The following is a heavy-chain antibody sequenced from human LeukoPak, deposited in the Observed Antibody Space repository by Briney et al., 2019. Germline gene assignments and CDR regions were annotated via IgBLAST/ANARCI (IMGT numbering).Heavy chain of an antibody. CDR2: ISSSSSYI. V-gene: IGHV3-21*01. D-gene: IGHD3-10*01. Sequence: GGSLRLSCAASGFTFSSYSMNWVRQAPGKGLEWVSSISSSSSYIYYADSVKGRFTISRDNAKNSLYLQMNSLRAEDTAVYYCARLPALCTRRPCGVRGVTNYYYGMDVWGQGTTVTVSS. J-gene: IGHJ6*02. CDR1: GFTFSSYS. CDR3: ARLPALCTRRPCGVRGVTNYYYGMDV.